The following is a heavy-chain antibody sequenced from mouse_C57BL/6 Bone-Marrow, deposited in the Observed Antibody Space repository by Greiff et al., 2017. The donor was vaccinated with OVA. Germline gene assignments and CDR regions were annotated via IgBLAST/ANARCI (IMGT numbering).Heavy chain of an antibody. V-gene: IGHV1-22*01. Sequence: VQLQQSGPELVKPGASVKMSCKASGYTFTDYNMHWVKQSHGKSLEWIGYINPNTGGTSSNQKFTGKATLTVNTSSSTAYMELRSLTSEDSAVYYCARPLWVAYWGQGTLVTVSA. CDR3: ARPLWVAY. CDR2: INPNTGGT. J-gene: IGHJ3*01. CDR1: GYTFTDYN.